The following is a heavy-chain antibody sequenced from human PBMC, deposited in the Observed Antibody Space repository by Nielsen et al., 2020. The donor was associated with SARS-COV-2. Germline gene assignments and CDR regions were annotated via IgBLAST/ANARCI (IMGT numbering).Heavy chain of an antibody. CDR2: IYYSGST. J-gene: IGHJ4*02. CDR1: GGSISSGDYY. Sequence: LRLSCTVSGGSISSGDYYWSWIRQPPGKGLEWIGYIYYSGSTYYNPSLKSRVTISVDTSKNQFSLKLSSVTAADTAVYYCARGVNYYDSSGYYSFYFDYWGQGTLVTVSS. D-gene: IGHD3-22*01. CDR3: ARGVNYYDSSGYYSFYFDY. V-gene: IGHV4-30-4*01.